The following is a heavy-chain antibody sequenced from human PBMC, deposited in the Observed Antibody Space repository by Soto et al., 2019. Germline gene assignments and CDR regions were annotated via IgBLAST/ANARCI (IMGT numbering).Heavy chain of an antibody. CDR3: VKAGVRYLNVEVPVYFDI. V-gene: IGHV3-9*01. D-gene: IGHD2-21*01. J-gene: IGHJ4*02. CDR2: ISWNSGNI. Sequence: EVQLVESGGGLVQPGRSLRLSCAASGFIFENSGMHWVRQAPGKGLEWVSGISWNSGNIGYADSVKGRFSISRDNAKKSLYLQMNSLRPDDTAFYFCVKAGVRYLNVEVPVYFDIWGLGTLVTVSS. CDR1: GFIFENSG.